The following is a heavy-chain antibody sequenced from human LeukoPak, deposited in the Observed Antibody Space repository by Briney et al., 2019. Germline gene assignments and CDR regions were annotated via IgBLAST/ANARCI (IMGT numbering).Heavy chain of an antibody. CDR1: GYTFTSYD. Sequence: ASVKVSCKASGYTFTSYDINWVRQATGQGLEWMGWMNPNSGNTGYAQKFQGRVTMTGNTSISTAYMEPSSLRSEDTAVYYCAREGPARDSSGYSYWGQGTLVTVSS. J-gene: IGHJ4*02. D-gene: IGHD3-22*01. V-gene: IGHV1-8*01. CDR3: AREGPARDSSGYSY. CDR2: MNPNSGNT.